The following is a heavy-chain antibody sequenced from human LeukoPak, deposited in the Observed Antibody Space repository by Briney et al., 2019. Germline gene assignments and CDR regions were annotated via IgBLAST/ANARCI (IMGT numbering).Heavy chain of an antibody. J-gene: IGHJ2*01. D-gene: IGHD1-1*01. CDR3: ARVVHGIDWYFDL. Sequence: PGRSLRLSCTASGFTFSSYAMHWVRQAPGKGLEWVAVISYDGSNKYYADSVKGRFTISRDNSKNTLYLQMNSLRAEDTAVYYCARVVHGIDWYFDLWGRGTLVTVSS. CDR1: GFTFSSYA. V-gene: IGHV3-30*04. CDR2: ISYDGSNK.